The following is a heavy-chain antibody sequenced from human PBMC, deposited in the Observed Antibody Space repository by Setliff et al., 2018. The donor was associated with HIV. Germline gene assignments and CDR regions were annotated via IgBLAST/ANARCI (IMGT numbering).Heavy chain of an antibody. CDR2: VNRGRRT. D-gene: IGHD2-8*02. CDR3: ARLIHTGLLYFDF. V-gene: IGHV4-34*01. Sequence: SETLSLTCALYGGSFSDYYWSWIRQPPGMGLEWIGEVNRGRRTNYNSSVESRVTMSLDTSRDQFSLNLRSVTAADTAVYFCARLIHTGLLYFDFWGLGTLVTVSS. CDR1: GGSFSDYY. J-gene: IGHJ4*02.